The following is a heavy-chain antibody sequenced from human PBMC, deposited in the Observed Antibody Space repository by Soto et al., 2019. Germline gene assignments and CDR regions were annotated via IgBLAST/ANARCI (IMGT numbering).Heavy chain of an antibody. Sequence: SETLSLTCTVSGVSISSYYWSWIRQPPGKGLEWIGYIYYSGSTNYNPSLKSRVTISVDTSKNQFSLKLSSVTAADTAVYYCARVLGYDFWSGQKNYFDYWGQGTLVTVSS. J-gene: IGHJ4*02. V-gene: IGHV4-59*01. CDR2: IYYSGST. D-gene: IGHD3-3*01. CDR3: ARVLGYDFWSGQKNYFDY. CDR1: GVSISSYY.